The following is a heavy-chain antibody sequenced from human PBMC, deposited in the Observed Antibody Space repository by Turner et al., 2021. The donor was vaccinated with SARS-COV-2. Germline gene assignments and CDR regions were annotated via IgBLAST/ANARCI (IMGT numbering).Heavy chain of an antibody. CDR2: IGTNGNGP. Sequence: EIQLLVSWGGLVQPGESLRLSCSASGFTFSSQAMHWVRQAQGKGLEYVSAIGTNGNGPYYADSVKGRFTISRDNSKNALYLQMSSLRADDTAVYYCVHDLHTPMLAFWGQGALVTVSS. CDR1: GFTFSSQA. J-gene: IGHJ4*02. V-gene: IGHV3-64D*06. D-gene: IGHD5-18*01. CDR3: VHDLHTPMLAF.